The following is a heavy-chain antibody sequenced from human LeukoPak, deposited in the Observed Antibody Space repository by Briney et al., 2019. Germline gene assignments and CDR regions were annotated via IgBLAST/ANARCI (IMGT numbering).Heavy chain of an antibody. Sequence: ASVKVSCKASGGTFSSYAISWVRQAPGQGLEWMGGIIPIFGTANYAQKFQGRVTITADESTSTAYMELSSLRSEDTAVYYCARANYGGYGPLANYYYYYYMDVWGKGTTVTISS. V-gene: IGHV1-69*13. D-gene: IGHD1-26*01. J-gene: IGHJ6*03. CDR1: GGTFSSYA. CDR2: IIPIFGTA. CDR3: ARANYGGYGPLANYYYYYYMDV.